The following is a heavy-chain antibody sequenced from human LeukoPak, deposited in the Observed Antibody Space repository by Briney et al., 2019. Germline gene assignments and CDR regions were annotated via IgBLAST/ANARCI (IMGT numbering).Heavy chain of an antibody. CDR3: VRWYSSGFDY. D-gene: IGHD6-19*01. CDR1: GFTFSTYD. V-gene: IGHV3-33*01. J-gene: IGHJ4*02. Sequence: PGGSLRLSCAASGFTFSTYDMHWVRQAPGKGLEWVAVVWYDGSIKYYADSVKGRFTISRDNSKNTLYLQMNGLRAEDTAVYYCVRWYSSGFDYWGQGTLVTVSS. CDR2: VWYDGSIK.